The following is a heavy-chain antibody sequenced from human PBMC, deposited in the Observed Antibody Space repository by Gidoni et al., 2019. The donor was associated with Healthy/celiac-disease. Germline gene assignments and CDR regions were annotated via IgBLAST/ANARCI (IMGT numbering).Heavy chain of an antibody. V-gene: IGHV1-69*04. D-gene: IGHD5-18*01. Sequence: QVQLVQSGAEVKKPGSSVQVSCKASGGTFSSYAISWVRQAPGQGLEWMGRIIPILGIANYAQKFQGRVTITADKSTSTAYMELSSLRSEDTAVYYCARSTVDTAMVWGYWGQGTLVTVSS. CDR2: IIPILGIA. J-gene: IGHJ4*02. CDR3: ARSTVDTAMVWGY. CDR1: GGTFSSYA.